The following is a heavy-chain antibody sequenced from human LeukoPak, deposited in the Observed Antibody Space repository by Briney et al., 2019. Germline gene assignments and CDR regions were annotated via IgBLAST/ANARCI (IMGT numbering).Heavy chain of an antibody. CDR3: ARGGGGYAADY. CDR1: GGSTSGYY. D-gene: IGHD5-12*01. Sequence: SETLSLTCTVSGGSTSGYYWSWIRQPPGKGLEWIGYIYYSGTTDYNPSIKSRLTISVVTSKNQFSLNLSSMTTADTAVYYCARGGGGYAADYWGQGTLVTVSS. J-gene: IGHJ4*02. CDR2: IYYSGTT. V-gene: IGHV4-59*01.